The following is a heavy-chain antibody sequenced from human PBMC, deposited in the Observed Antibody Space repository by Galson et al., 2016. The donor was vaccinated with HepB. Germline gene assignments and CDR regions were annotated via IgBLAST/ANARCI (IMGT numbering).Heavy chain of an antibody. D-gene: IGHD1-26*01. CDR1: GGSVSSHNW. CDR3: ARTELGEVAATTSMVGY. V-gene: IGHV4-4*02. J-gene: IGHJ4*02. CDR2: VFHSGST. Sequence: SETLSLTCAVSGGSVSSHNWWSWVRQPPGKGLEWIGEVFHSGSTNYNPSLKSRVTISVDTSKNQFTLKMSSVTAADSAVYYCARTELGEVAATTSMVGYWGQGTLVTVSS.